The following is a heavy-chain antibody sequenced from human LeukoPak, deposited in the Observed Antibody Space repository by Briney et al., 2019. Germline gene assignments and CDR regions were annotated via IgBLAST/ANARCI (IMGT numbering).Heavy chain of an antibody. CDR2: IYYSGST. CDR1: GGSISSYY. J-gene: IGHJ6*03. V-gene: IGHV4-59*01. Sequence: SETLSLTCTVSGGSISSYYWSWIRQPPGKGLEWIGYIYYSGSTNYNPSLKSRVTISVDTSKNQFSLKLSSVTAADTAVYYCARGNDFWSGLYYYYYYMDVWGQRDHGHRLL. D-gene: IGHD3-3*01. CDR3: ARGNDFWSGLYYYYYYMDV.